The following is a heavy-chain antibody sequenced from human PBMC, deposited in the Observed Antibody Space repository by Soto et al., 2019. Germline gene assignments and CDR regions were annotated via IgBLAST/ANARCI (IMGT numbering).Heavy chain of an antibody. Sequence: PSQTLSLPCAISGDSVSSINSAWNLIRQSPSRGLEWLGRTYYRTQWNNDYALSVKSRITINPDTSKNQFSLRLNSVTPEDTAVYYCARNTGHNSLDIWGQGTMVTVSS. CDR2: TYYRTQWNN. J-gene: IGHJ3*02. V-gene: IGHV6-1*01. CDR3: ARNTGHNSLDI. CDR1: GDSVSSINSA.